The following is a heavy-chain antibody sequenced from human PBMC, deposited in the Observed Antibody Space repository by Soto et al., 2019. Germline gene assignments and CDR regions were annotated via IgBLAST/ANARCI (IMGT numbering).Heavy chain of an antibody. CDR3: ARETGLRSSGWSYYFDF. V-gene: IGHV3-48*02. CDR2: ISGSGGTI. J-gene: IGHJ4*02. CDR1: GFTLSSYS. Sequence: EVQRVESGGGMVQPGGALRVCYAASGFTLSSYSMHWVRQALGMGLEWVSYISGSGGTIYYADSVKGRFTISRDNAKNSLSVQMNSLRDEDTAVYFCARETGLRSSGWSYYFDFWGQGTRVTVSS. D-gene: IGHD6-19*01.